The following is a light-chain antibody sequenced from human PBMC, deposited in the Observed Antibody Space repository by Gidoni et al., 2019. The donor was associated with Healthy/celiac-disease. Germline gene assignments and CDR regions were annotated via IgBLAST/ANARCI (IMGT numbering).Light chain of an antibody. V-gene: IGLV2-14*01. CDR3: SSYTSSSTLV. J-gene: IGLJ2*01. CDR2: DVS. Sequence: QSALPQPASVSGSPVQSITISCPGTSSDVGGYNYVSWYQQHPGKAPKLMIYDVSNRPSGVSNRFSGSKSGNTASLTISGLQAEDEADYYCSSYTSSSTLVFGGGTKLTVL. CDR1: SSDVGGYNY.